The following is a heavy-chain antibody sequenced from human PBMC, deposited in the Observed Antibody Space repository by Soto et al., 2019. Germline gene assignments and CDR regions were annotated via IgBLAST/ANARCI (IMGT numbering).Heavy chain of an antibody. V-gene: IGHV3-33*01. J-gene: IGHJ6*02. CDR2: LWYDGSNK. CDR3: ARDLDEYSYGLYGMDV. Sequence: QVQLVESGGGVVQPGRSLRLSCAASGFTFSSYGMHWVRQAPGKGLEWVAVLWYDGSNKYYADSVKGRFTISRDNSKNTLYLQMNSLRAEDTAVYYCARDLDEYSYGLYGMDVWGQGTTVTVSS. CDR1: GFTFSSYG. D-gene: IGHD5-18*01.